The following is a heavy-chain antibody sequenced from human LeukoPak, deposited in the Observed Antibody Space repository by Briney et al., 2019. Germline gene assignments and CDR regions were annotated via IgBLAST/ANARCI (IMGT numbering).Heavy chain of an antibody. V-gene: IGHV3-9*01. D-gene: IGHD6-13*01. J-gene: IGHJ4*02. CDR3: TRDISAQIAATGNY. CDR1: GFGFDDFA. Sequence: GGSLRLSCAASGFGFDDFAMHWVRQAPGKGLEWVSGINWNSASLAYADSVKGRFTISRDNAKNSLHLQMNSLSTEDTALYYCTRDISAQIAATGNYWGQGILVTASS. CDR2: INWNSASL.